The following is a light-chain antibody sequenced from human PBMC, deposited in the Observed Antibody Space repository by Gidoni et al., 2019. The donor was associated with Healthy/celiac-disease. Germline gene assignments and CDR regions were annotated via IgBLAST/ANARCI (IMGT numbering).Light chain of an antibody. J-gene: IGKJ5*01. CDR3: QQYNNWPPIT. CDR2: GAS. V-gene: IGKV3-15*01. Sequence: EIVMTQSPATLSVSPGERATLSCRASQRVSSNLAWYQQKPGQAPRLLNYGASTRATGIPARFSGSGSGTEFTLTISSLKSEDFAVYYCQQYNNWPPITFGQGTRLEIK. CDR1: QRVSSN.